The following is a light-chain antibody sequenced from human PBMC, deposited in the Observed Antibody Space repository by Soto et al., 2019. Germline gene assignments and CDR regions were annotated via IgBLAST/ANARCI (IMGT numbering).Light chain of an antibody. J-gene: IGLJ2*01. CDR3: SSYTSSSTTYVV. CDR1: SSDVGGYNY. Sequence: QSALTQPASVSWSPGQSFTISCTGTSSDVGGYNYVSWYQQHPGKAPKLMIYEVSNRPSGVSNRFSGSKSGNTASLTISGLQAEDEADYYCSSYTSSSTTYVVFGGGTQLTVL. V-gene: IGLV2-14*01. CDR2: EVS.